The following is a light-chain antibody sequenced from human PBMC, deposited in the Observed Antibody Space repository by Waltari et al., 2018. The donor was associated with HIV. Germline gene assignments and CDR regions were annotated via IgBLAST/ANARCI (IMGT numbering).Light chain of an antibody. CDR1: QIVSSAY. Sequence: EIVLTQSPGTLSLSPGERATLSCRASQIVSSAYLAWYQQKPGQAPMLLIYGASTRATGVPDRFSGSGFGTDFTLTISRLEPEDFAVYYCQQYGNSPETFGQGARVEI. CDR2: GAS. J-gene: IGKJ1*01. CDR3: QQYGNSPET. V-gene: IGKV3-20*01.